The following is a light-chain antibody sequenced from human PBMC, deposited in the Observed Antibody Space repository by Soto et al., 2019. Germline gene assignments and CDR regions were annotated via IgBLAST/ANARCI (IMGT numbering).Light chain of an antibody. V-gene: IGLV2-14*01. CDR2: EVS. CDR1: SSDIGGYNY. Sequence: QSALTQPASVSGPPGQSITISCTGTSSDIGGYNYVSWYQHHPGKAPKLIIYEVSNRPSGVSNRFSGSKSGNTASLTISGLQADDEADYYCSSYTSSDTYVFGTGNKVTVL. CDR3: SSYTSSDTYV. J-gene: IGLJ1*01.